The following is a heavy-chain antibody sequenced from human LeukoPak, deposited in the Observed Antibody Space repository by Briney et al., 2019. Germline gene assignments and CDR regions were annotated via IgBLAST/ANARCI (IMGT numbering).Heavy chain of an antibody. D-gene: IGHD3-10*01. CDR2: ISGSGGST. J-gene: IGHJ4*02. Sequence: GGSLRLSCAASGFTFSSYAMSWVRQAPGKGLEWVSAISGSGGSTYYADSVKGRFTISRDNSKNTLYLQMNSLRAEDTAVYYCAKYYGSGSYYNTFDYWGQGTLATVSS. CDR3: AKYYGSGSYYNTFDY. V-gene: IGHV3-23*01. CDR1: GFTFSSYA.